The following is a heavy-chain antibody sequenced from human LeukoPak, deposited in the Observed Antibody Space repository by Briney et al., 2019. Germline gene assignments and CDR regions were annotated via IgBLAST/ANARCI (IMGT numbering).Heavy chain of an antibody. CDR1: GYSINNGYQ. D-gene: IGHD2-2*01. CDR2: IYHDGGA. V-gene: IGHV4-38-2*02. J-gene: IGHJ5*02. Sequence: SETLSLTCAVSGYSINNGYQWAWIRQSPGRGLEWIGSIYHDGGAHYNPSVRSRVVISVDPSNNQSSLRLSSVTVADTAVYYCARDPRWLTPDCTSTSCYENSFDPWGRGTLVTVSS. CDR3: ARDPRWLTPDCTSTSCYENSFDP.